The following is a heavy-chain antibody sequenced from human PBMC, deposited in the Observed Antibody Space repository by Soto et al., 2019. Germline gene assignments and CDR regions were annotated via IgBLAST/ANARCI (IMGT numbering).Heavy chain of an antibody. CDR2: ISSSSSYI. CDR1: GFTFSSYS. V-gene: IGHV3-21*01. CDR3: ARAIGVVPAAILAGLFESPTDVYYMDV. D-gene: IGHD2-2*01. J-gene: IGHJ6*03. Sequence: GGSLRLSCAASGFTFSSYSMNWVRQAPGKGLEWVSSISSSSSYIYYADSVKGRFTISRDNAKNSLYLQMNSLRAEDTAVYYCARAIGVVPAAILAGLFESPTDVYYMDVWGKGTTVTVSS.